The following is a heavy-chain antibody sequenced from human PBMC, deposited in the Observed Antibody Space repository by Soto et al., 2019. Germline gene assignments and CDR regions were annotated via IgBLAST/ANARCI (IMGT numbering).Heavy chain of an antibody. D-gene: IGHD1-1*01. Sequence: ASVKVSCKASGYTFTNYYLHWVRQAPGQGLEWVGMINPSARSASYAQKLRGRLTMDRGTSTTTVYMELSRLTSEDTAVYYCARDNSAANGVLDHWGLGTLVTVSS. CDR1: GYTFTNYY. J-gene: IGHJ4*02. CDR2: INPSARSA. V-gene: IGHV1-46*04. CDR3: ARDNSAANGVLDH.